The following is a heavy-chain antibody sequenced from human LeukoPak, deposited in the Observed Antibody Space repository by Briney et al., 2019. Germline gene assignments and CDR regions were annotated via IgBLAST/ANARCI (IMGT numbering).Heavy chain of an antibody. CDR2: IYTSGST. Sequence: SETLSLTYTVSGGSISSGSYYWNWIRQPAGKGLEWIGRIYTSGSTNYNPSLNSRVTISYDTSKNQFSLRLNSVTAADTAVYYCARVVAAAGNNWFDPWGQGTLVTVSS. V-gene: IGHV4-61*02. CDR1: GGSISSGSYY. CDR3: ARVVAAAGNNWFDP. D-gene: IGHD6-13*01. J-gene: IGHJ5*02.